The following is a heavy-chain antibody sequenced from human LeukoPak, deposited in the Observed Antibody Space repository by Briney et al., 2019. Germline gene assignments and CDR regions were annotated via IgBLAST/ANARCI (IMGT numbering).Heavy chain of an antibody. D-gene: IGHD1-26*01. V-gene: IGHV4-39*07. CDR1: GGSISSSSYY. CDR3: ARVAVGSQLTPALFDY. J-gene: IGHJ4*02. Sequence: SETLSLTCTVSGGSISSSSYYWGWIRQPPGKGLEWIGSIYYSGSTYYNPSLKSRVTISVDTSRNQFSLKLSSVTAADTAVYYCARVAVGSQLTPALFDYWGQGTLVTVSS. CDR2: IYYSGST.